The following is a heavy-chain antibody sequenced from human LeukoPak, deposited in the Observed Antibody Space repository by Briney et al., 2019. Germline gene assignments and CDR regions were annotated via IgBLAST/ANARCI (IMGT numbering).Heavy chain of an antibody. J-gene: IGHJ6*03. D-gene: IGHD6-19*01. V-gene: IGHV3-30*02. CDR3: ARLTGWDNYYSYMDV. CDR1: GFTFSSYG. Sequence: PGGSLRLSCAASGFTFSSYGMYWVRQAPSKGLEWVASILYDGSNKFYLDSVKGRFTIPRDNSRNTLYLQMNSLRAEDTAVYYCARLTGWDNYYSYMDVWGKGTTVTVSS. CDR2: ILYDGSNK.